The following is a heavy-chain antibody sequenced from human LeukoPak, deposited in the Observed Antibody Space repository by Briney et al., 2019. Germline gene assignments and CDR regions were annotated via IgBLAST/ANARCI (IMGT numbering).Heavy chain of an antibody. CDR1: GFIFSDYG. V-gene: IGHV3-33*01. Sequence: PGGSLRLSCAVSGFIFSDYGFHWVRQAPGKGLEWVAVTRFDGSIKQYADSVKGRFPISRDDSKNTLYLQMNFLKSEDTAVYYCARWGGTRQYYFDYWGQGALVTVSS. J-gene: IGHJ4*02. D-gene: IGHD1-1*01. CDR2: TRFDGSIK. CDR3: ARWGGTRQYYFDY.